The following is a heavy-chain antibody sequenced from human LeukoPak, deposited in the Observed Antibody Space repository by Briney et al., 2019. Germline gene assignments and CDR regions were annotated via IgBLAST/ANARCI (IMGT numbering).Heavy chain of an antibody. CDR1: EFTFSSYS. CDR2: ISGSGGST. CDR3: AKDRRRGFDP. V-gene: IGHV3-23*01. Sequence: PGGSLRLSCVGSEFTFSSYSMNWVRQAPGKGLEWVSAISGSGGSTYYADSVKGRFTISRDNSKNTLYLQMNSLRAEDTAVYYCAKDRRRGFDPWGQGTLVTVSS. J-gene: IGHJ5*02.